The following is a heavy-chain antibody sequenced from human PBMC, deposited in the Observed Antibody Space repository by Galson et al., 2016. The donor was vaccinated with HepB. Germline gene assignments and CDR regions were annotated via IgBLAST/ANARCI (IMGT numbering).Heavy chain of an antibody. CDR1: GFIFSAYA. J-gene: IGHJ5*02. CDR3: VRVVNGSYYT. D-gene: IGHD1-26*01. CDR2: TSGNADIT. Sequence: SLRLSCAASGFIFSAYAMHWVRQAPGTGLECVSATSGNADITHYVDSVKGRFTTSKDFSKCTLYLQMSSLRVEDTAVYYCVRVVNGSYYTWGQGTLVTVSS. V-gene: IGHV3-64D*06.